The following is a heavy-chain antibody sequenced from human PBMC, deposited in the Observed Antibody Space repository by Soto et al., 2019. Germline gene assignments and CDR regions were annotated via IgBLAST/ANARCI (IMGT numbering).Heavy chain of an antibody. CDR2: IYYSGST. D-gene: IGHD2-2*01. CDR1: GGSISSSSYY. V-gene: IGHV4-39*01. Sequence: SETLSLTCTVSGGSISSSSYYWGWIRQPPGKGLEWIGSIYYSGSTYYNPSLKSRVTISVDTSKNQFSLRLSSVTAADTAVYYCASRYSNIVVVGFDPWGQGTLVTVSS. J-gene: IGHJ5*02. CDR3: ASRYSNIVVVGFDP.